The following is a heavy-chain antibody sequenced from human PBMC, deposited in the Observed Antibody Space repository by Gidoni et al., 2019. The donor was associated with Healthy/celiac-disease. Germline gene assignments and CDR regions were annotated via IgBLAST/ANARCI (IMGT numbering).Heavy chain of an antibody. V-gene: IGHV3-64D*09. CDR3: VKDGLSDFWSGYFLYY. J-gene: IGHJ4*02. D-gene: IGHD3-3*01. CDR1: GVTCSSDA. CDR2: ISSNGGSP. Sequence: EVQLVESGGGLVQPGGSVRRSWSDSGVTCSSDAMHWVRQAPGKGLEYVSAISSNGGSPSYADSVKGRFTISRDNSKNPLYLQMSSLRAEDTAVYYCVKDGLSDFWSGYFLYYWGQGTLVTVSS.